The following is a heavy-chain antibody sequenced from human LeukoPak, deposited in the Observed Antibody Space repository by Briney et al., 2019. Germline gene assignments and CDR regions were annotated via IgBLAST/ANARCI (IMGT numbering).Heavy chain of an antibody. CDR2: IYYSGST. CDR1: GGSISNFY. Sequence: SETLSLTCTVSGGSISNFYWSWLRQPPGKGLEWIGYIYYSGSTNYNPSLEGRVTMSVDTSKNQFSLKMNSMTAADTAMYYCATSGYPPVFDFWGQGALVTVSS. J-gene: IGHJ5*01. V-gene: IGHV4-59*01. D-gene: IGHD3-22*01. CDR3: ATSGYPPVFDF.